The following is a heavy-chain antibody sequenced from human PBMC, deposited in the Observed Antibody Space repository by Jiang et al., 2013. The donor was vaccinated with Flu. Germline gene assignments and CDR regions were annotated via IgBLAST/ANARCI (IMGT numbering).Heavy chain of an antibody. CDR2: ISSSGSTI. Sequence: LEWVSYISSSGSTIYYADSVKGRFTISRDNAKNSLYLQMNSLRAEDTAVYYCARVTGLKSYFDYWGQGTLVTVSS. D-gene: IGHD3-16*01. CDR3: ARVTGLKSYFDY. V-gene: IGHV3-11*04. J-gene: IGHJ4*02.